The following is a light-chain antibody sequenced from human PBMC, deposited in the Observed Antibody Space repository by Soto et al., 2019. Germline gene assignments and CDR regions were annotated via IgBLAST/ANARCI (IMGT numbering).Light chain of an antibody. V-gene: IGKV1-27*01. Sequence: DIQMTQSPSSLSASAGDIVTITCRASQGIRNNLAWYQQKPVEVPKLLIYAASTLQSGVPSRFSGSGSGTDFTLHISSLQPEAVATDYCKKYFSLPFTFGPGTKVVIK. CDR3: KKYFSLPFT. CDR1: QGIRNN. CDR2: AAS. J-gene: IGKJ3*01.